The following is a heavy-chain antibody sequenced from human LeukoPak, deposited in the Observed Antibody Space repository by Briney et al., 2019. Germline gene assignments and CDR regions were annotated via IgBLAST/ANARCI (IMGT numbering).Heavy chain of an antibody. Sequence: GGSLRLSCEASGFTFGNYAMNWVRQAPGKGLVWVSRLISDGSSASYADSVKGRFTISRDNTKNILYLQMNSLRAEDTAVYYCVRDARYCPDVWGQGTAVTVSS. CDR3: VRDARYCPDV. D-gene: IGHD2-8*02. J-gene: IGHJ6*02. CDR1: GFTFGNYA. CDR2: LISDGSSA. V-gene: IGHV3-74*01.